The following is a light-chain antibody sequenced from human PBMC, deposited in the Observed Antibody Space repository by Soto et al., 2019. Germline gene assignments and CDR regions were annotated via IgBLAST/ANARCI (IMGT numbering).Light chain of an antibody. V-gene: IGKV1-5*03. CDR1: QTISSW. CDR2: KAS. J-gene: IGKJ1*01. Sequence: SSVDRFTITFRASQTISSWLAWYQQKPGKAPKLLIYKASTLKSGVPSRFSGSGSGTEFTLTISSLQPDDFATYYCQHYNSYSEAFGQGTKVDIK. CDR3: QHYNSYSEA.